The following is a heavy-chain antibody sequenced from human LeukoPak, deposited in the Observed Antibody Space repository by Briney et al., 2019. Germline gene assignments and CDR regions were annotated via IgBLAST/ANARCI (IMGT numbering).Heavy chain of an antibody. CDR3: AREPRWAGDLGGFDS. J-gene: IGHJ4*02. D-gene: IGHD3-16*01. V-gene: IGHV4-38-2*02. CDR2: IYHSGST. CDR1: GYSITSGYY. Sequence: SGTLSLTCTVSGYSITSGYYWGWIRQPPGKGLEWIGSIYHSGSTYYNPSLKARVTISVDTSKNQFSLQLSSVTAADTAVYYCAREPRWAGDLGGFDSWGQGPLVTVSS.